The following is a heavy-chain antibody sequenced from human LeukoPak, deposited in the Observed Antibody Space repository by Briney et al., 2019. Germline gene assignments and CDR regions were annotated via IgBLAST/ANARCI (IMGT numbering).Heavy chain of an antibody. D-gene: IGHD2-21*01. Sequence: GGSLRLSCAASGFTFSSYGMHWVRQAPGKGLEWVSGISCDGSSKYYADSVKGRFTISRDNSKNTLYLQMNSLRAEDTAVYYSARGRAPYHIERGISYFNYWGHGTLATASS. V-gene: IGHV3-30*03. CDR1: GFTFSSYG. J-gene: IGHJ4*01. CDR3: ARGRAPYHIERGISYFNY. CDR2: ISCDGSSK.